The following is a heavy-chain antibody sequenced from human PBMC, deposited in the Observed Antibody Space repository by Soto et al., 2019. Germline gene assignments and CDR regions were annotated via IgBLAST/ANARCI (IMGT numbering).Heavy chain of an antibody. CDR3: AKDAEDMVRGVILIRYGMDV. CDR1: GFTFSSYG. Sequence: QVQLVESGGGVVQPGRSLRLSCAASGFTFSSYGMHWVRQAPGKGLEWVAVISYDGSNKYYADSVKGRFTISRDNSKNTLYLQMNSLRAEDTAVYYCAKDAEDMVRGVILIRYGMDVWGQGTTVTVSS. V-gene: IGHV3-30*18. D-gene: IGHD3-10*01. CDR2: ISYDGSNK. J-gene: IGHJ6*02.